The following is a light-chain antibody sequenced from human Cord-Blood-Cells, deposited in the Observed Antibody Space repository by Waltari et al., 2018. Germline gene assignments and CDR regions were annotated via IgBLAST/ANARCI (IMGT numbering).Light chain of an antibody. V-gene: IGKV3-11*01. CDR3: QQRSNWPLT. J-gene: IGKJ4*01. Sequence: TQSPATLSLSRGLRCTPSCRPSQSVSSYLAWYQQKPGQVPRLLIYDASNRATGIPARFSGSGSGTDFTLTISSLEPEDFAVYYWQQRSNWPLTFGGGTKVEIK. CDR2: DAS. CDR1: QSVSSY.